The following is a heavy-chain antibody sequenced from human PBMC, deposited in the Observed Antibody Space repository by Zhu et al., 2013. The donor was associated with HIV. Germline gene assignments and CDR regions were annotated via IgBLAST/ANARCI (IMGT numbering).Heavy chain of an antibody. CDR1: GGSISSFY. CDR3: ARGNWAVYYFDH. J-gene: IGHJ4*02. V-gene: IGHV4-59*13. Sequence: QVQLQESGPGLVKPSETLSLTCTVSGGSISSFYWSWIRQPPGKGLEWIGYIYYSGTTNYNPSLKSRVTISVDTSKNQFSLKLSSVTAADTAVYYCARGNWAVYYFDHWGQGTLGHRLL. CDR2: IYYSGTT. D-gene: IGHD7-27*01.